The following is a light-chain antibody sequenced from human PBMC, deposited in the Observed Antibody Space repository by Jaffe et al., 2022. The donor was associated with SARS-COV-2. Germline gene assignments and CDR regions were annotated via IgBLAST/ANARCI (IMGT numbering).Light chain of an antibody. CDR3: QQYNDWPPWT. V-gene: IGKV3-15*01. J-gene: IGKJ1*01. CDR1: QGIYSN. CDR2: GAS. Sequence: ETVMTQFPAILSVSPGERATLSCRASQGIYSNLAWYQQKPGQAPRLLIYGASTRATGVADRFSGSGSGTEFTLTISSLQAEDFALYYCQQYNDWPPWTFGHGTKVEVK.